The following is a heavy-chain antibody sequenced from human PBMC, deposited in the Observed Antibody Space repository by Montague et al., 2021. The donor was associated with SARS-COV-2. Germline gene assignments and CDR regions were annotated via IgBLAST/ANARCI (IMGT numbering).Heavy chain of an antibody. V-gene: IGHV4-39*01. CDR3: ARQENSSGWFKPDAFDI. J-gene: IGHJ3*02. CDR2: IYYSGST. D-gene: IGHD6-19*01. Sequence: SETLSLTCTVSGGSISSGDHYWGWLRQPPGKGLEWIGSIYYSGSTYYNPSLKSRATISVDTPKNQFSLKLSSVTAADTAVYYCARQENSSGWFKPDAFDIWGQGTMVTVSS. CDR1: GGSISSGDHY.